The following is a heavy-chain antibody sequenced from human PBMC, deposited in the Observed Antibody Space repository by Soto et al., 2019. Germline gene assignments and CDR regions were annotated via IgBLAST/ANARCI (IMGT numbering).Heavy chain of an antibody. Sequence: SETLSLTCTVSGGSISSYYWSWIRQPPGKGLEWIGYIYYSGSTNYNPSLKSRVTISVDTSKNQFSLKLSSVTAADTAVYYCAREHVAATLGSPFAWFDPWGQGTLVTVSS. D-gene: IGHD2-15*01. CDR1: GGSISSYY. CDR2: IYYSGST. V-gene: IGHV4-59*01. CDR3: AREHVAATLGSPFAWFDP. J-gene: IGHJ5*02.